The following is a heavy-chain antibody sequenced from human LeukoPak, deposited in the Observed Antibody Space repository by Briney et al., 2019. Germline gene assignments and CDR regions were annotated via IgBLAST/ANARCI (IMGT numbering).Heavy chain of an antibody. Sequence: SVKVSCKASGYTFTSYDINWVRQATGQGLEWMGGIIPIFGTANYAQKFQGRVTITADESTSTAYMELSSLRSEDTAVYYCARGGAARTFDYWGQGTLVTVSS. J-gene: IGHJ4*02. CDR3: ARGGAARTFDY. V-gene: IGHV1-69*13. CDR2: IIPIFGTA. D-gene: IGHD6-6*01. CDR1: GYTFTSYD.